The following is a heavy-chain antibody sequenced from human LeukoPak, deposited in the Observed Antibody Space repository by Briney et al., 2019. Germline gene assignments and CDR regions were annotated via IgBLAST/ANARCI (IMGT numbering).Heavy chain of an antibody. Sequence: GGSLRLSCAASGFTFRRYWMHWVRRATGKGLEWVSGIGIAGDTYYTGSVKGRFTISRENAKNSLYLQMNSLRAGDTAVYYCARVNPHLSAFDYWGQGTLVTVSS. CDR3: ARVNPHLSAFDY. V-gene: IGHV3-13*04. J-gene: IGHJ4*02. D-gene: IGHD3-16*02. CDR1: GFTFRRYW. CDR2: IGIAGDT.